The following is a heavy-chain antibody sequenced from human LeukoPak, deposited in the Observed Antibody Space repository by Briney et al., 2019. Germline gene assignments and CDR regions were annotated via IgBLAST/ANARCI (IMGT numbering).Heavy chain of an antibody. Sequence: PSETLSLTCTVSGDSNTPYYWSWIRQSPGGSLEYIGFISDTGTTNYNPSLRGRVSISVDTSKSQFSLKLKSVTAADSAIYYCTRTFTGAHYYYIPVWGAGTTVTVSS. CDR1: GDSNTPYY. CDR3: TRTFTGAHYYYIPV. CDR2: ISDTGTT. D-gene: IGHD7-27*01. J-gene: IGHJ6*03. V-gene: IGHV4-59*08.